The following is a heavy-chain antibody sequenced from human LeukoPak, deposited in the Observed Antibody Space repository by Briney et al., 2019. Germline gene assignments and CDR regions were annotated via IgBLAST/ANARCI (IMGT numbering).Heavy chain of an antibody. V-gene: IGHV4-39*01. CDR2: IYYSGST. CDR3: ARYHLGYCTNGVCLSWFDP. Sequence: SETLSLTCTVPGGSISSSSYYWGWIRQPPGKGLEWIGSIYYSGSTYYNPSLKSRVTISVDTSKNQFSLKLSSVTAADTAVYYCARYHLGYCTNGVCLSWFDPWGQGTLVTVSS. CDR1: GGSISSSSYY. D-gene: IGHD2-8*01. J-gene: IGHJ5*02.